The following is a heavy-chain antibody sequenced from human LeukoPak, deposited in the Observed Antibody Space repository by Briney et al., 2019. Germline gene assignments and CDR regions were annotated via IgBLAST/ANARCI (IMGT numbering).Heavy chain of an antibody. CDR2: IYPGDSDT. CDR3: ARRGGYYDSNYNWFDP. V-gene: IGHV5-51*01. Sequence: ETLSLTCTVSGGSISSYYWNWIRQPPGKGLEWMGIIYPGDSDTRYSPSFQGQVTISADKSISTAYLQWSSLKASDTAMYYCARRGGYYDSNYNWFDPWGQGTLVTVSS. D-gene: IGHD3-22*01. J-gene: IGHJ5*02. CDR1: GGSISSYY.